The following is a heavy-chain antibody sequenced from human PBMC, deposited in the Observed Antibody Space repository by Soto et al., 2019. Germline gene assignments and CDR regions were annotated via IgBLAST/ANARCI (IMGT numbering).Heavy chain of an antibody. CDR3: AKDSRFRGGSDSFDI. CDR2: ISWDGGST. CDR1: GFTFDDYA. V-gene: IGHV3-43D*03. J-gene: IGHJ3*02. D-gene: IGHD1-26*01. Sequence: GGSLRLSCAASGFTFDDYAMHWVRQAPGKGLEWVSLISWDGGSTYYADSVKGRFTISRDNSKNSLYLQMNSLRAEDNALYYCAKDSRFRGGSDSFDIWGQGTMVTVSS.